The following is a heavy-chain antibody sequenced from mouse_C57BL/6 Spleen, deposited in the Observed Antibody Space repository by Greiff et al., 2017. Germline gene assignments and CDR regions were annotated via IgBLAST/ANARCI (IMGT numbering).Heavy chain of an antibody. Sequence: VQLQQSGAELVKPGASVKLSCTASGFNIKDYYMHWVKQRTEQGLEWIGRIDPEDGEPKYAPKFQGKATITADTSSNTAYLQLSSLTSEDTAVYYCARLSPTDSNYPYAMDYWGRGTSVTVSS. J-gene: IGHJ4*01. D-gene: IGHD2-5*01. V-gene: IGHV14-2*01. CDR3: ARLSPTDSNYPYAMDY. CDR1: GFNIKDYY. CDR2: IDPEDGEP.